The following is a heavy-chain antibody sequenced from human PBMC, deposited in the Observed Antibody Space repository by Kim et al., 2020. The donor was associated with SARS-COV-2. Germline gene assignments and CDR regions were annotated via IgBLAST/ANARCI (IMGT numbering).Heavy chain of an antibody. J-gene: IGHJ4*02. D-gene: IGHD5-18*01. V-gene: IGHV3-23*01. Sequence: ADSVKCRFTISRDNSKNTLYLQMNSLRAEDTAVFYCAKERGYNYGYPFDYWGQGTLVTVSS. CDR3: AKERGYNYGYPFDY.